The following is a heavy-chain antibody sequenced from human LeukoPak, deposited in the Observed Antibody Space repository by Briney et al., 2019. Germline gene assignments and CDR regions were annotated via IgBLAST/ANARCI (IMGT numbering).Heavy chain of an antibody. V-gene: IGHV4-59*01. CDR1: GGSISSYY. CDR3: ARVSIDYGSGSYYSRYYYYYYMDV. Sequence: SETLSLTCTVSGGSISSYYWSWIRQPPGKGLEWIGYIYYSGSTNYNPSLKSRVTISVETSKNQFSLKLSSVTAADTAVYYCARVSIDYGSGSYYSRYYYYYYMDVWGKGTTVTVSS. J-gene: IGHJ6*03. D-gene: IGHD3-10*01. CDR2: IYYSGST.